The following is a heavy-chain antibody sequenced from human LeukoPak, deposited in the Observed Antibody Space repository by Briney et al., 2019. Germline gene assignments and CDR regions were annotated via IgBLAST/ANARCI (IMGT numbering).Heavy chain of an antibody. V-gene: IGHV4-34*01. Sequence: PSETLSLTCAVYGGSFSGYYWSWIRQPPGKGLEWIGEINHSGSTNYNPSLKSRVTISVDTSKNQFSLKLSSVTAADTAVYYCARDRSPFGAAYNWFDPWGQGTLVTVSS. CDR1: GGSFSGYY. D-gene: IGHD3-3*01. CDR3: ARDRSPFGAAYNWFDP. J-gene: IGHJ5*02. CDR2: INHSGST.